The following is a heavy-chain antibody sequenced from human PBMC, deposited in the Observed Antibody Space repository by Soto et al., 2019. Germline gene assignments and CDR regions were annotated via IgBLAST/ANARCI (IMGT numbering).Heavy chain of an antibody. CDR1: GGSISSGGYY. J-gene: IGHJ5*02. V-gene: IGHV4-31*03. CDR2: IYYSGST. D-gene: IGHD4-17*01. Sequence: QVQLQESGPGLVKPSQTLSLTCTVSGGSISSGGYYWSWIRQHPGKGLEWIGYIYYSGSTYYNPSLKSRVTISVDTSKNQVSLKLSSVTAADTAVYYCARYDYGDYFWFDPWGQGTLVTVSS. CDR3: ARYDYGDYFWFDP.